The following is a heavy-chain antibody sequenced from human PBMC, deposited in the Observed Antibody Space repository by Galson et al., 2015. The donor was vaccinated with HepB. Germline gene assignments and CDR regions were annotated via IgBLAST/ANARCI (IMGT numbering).Heavy chain of an antibody. Sequence: QSGAEVKKPGESLRISCKASGYTFAGYYMHWVRRAPGQGLEWMGWINPNSGGTNYARKFQGRVTMTRDTSISTAYMELSRLRSDDTAVYYCARSPARSLEPPDYWGQGTLVTVSS. D-gene: IGHD1-1*01. CDR3: ARSPARSLEPPDY. J-gene: IGHJ4*02. CDR1: GYTFAGYY. V-gene: IGHV1-2*02. CDR2: INPNSGGT.